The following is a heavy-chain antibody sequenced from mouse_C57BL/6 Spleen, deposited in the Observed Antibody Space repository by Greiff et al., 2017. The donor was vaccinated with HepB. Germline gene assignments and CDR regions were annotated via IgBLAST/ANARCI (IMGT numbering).Heavy chain of an antibody. Sequence: VQVVESGAELMKPGASVKLSCKATGYTFTGYWIEWVKQRPGHGLEWIGEILPGSGSTNYNEKFKGKATFTADTSSNTAYMQLSSLTTEDSAIYYCARRGIYYDYDGDYYAMDYWGQGTSVTVSS. J-gene: IGHJ4*01. CDR3: ARRGIYYDYDGDYYAMDY. CDR1: GYTFTGYW. V-gene: IGHV1-9*01. CDR2: ILPGSGST. D-gene: IGHD2-4*01.